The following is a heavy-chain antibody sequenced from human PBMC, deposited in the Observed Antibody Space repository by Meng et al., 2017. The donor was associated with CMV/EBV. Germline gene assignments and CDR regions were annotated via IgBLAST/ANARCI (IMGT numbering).Heavy chain of an antibody. J-gene: IGHJ4*02. CDR3: ATDNEAYCGGDCYSAD. V-gene: IGHV3-9*01. CDR1: GFTFDDYA. D-gene: IGHD2-21*01. Sequence: GGSLRLSCAASGFTFDDYAMHWVRQAPGKGLEWVSGISWNSGSIGYADSVKGRFTISRDNAKNSLYLQMNSLRAEDTALYYCATDNEAYCGGDCYSADWGQGTLVTVSS. CDR2: ISWNSGSI.